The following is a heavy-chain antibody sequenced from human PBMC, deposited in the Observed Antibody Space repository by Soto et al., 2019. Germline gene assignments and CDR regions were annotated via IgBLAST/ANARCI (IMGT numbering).Heavy chain of an antibody. V-gene: IGHV1-2*04. Sequence: ASVKVSCTASGYTFTGYYMHWVRQAPGQGLEWMGWINPNSGGTNYAQKFQGWVTMTRDTSISTAYMELSRLRSDDTAVYYCARGELAYCGGDCYSEYFQHWGQGTLVTVSS. J-gene: IGHJ1*01. CDR1: GYTFTGYY. CDR2: INPNSGGT. CDR3: ARGELAYCGGDCYSEYFQH. D-gene: IGHD2-21*02.